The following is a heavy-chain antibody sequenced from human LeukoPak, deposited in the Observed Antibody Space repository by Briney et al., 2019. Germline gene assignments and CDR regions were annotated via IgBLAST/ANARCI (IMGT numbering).Heavy chain of an antibody. Sequence: GGSLRLSCAASGFTFSDYYMSWIRQAPGKGLEWVSVIYAGGSTYYADSVKGRFTISRDNSKNTLYLQMNSLRAEDTAVYYCARGSADGDYLFYWGQGTLVTVSS. CDR1: GFTFSDYY. V-gene: IGHV3-53*01. CDR2: IYAGGST. D-gene: IGHD4-17*01. J-gene: IGHJ4*02. CDR3: ARGSADGDYLFY.